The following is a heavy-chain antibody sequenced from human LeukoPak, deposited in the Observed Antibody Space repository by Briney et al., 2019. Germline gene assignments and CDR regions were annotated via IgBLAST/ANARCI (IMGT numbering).Heavy chain of an antibody. V-gene: IGHV1-2*06. Sequence: GASVKVSCKASGYTLTGYYMHWVRQAPGQGLEWMGRINPNSGGTNYAQKFQGRVTMTRDTSISTAYMELSRLRSDDTAVYYCARGRDGYNPPDYWGQGTLVTVSS. CDR2: INPNSGGT. CDR1: GYTLTGYY. J-gene: IGHJ4*02. CDR3: ARGRDGYNPPDY. D-gene: IGHD5-24*01.